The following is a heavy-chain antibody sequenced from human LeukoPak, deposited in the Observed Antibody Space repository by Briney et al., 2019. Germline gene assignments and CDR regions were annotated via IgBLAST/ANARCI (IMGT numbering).Heavy chain of an antibody. V-gene: IGHV1-8*03. CDR2: MNPNSGNT. Sequence: ASVKVSCKASGYTFTSYDINWVRQATGQGLGWMGWMNPNSGNTGYAQKFQGRVTITRNTSISTAYMELSSLRTEDTAVYFCTREKEGYNYGLDYYYYYMDVWGKGTTVTVSS. D-gene: IGHD5-18*01. CDR3: TREKEGYNYGLDYYYYYMDV. CDR1: GYTFTSYD. J-gene: IGHJ6*03.